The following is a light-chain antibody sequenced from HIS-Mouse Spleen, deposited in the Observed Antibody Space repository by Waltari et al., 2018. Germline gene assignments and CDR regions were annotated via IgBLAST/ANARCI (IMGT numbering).Light chain of an antibody. CDR2: EDS. V-gene: IGLV3-10*01. CDR3: YSTDSSGNHRV. CDR1: ALPTTY. J-gene: IGLJ2*01. Sequence: SYELTQPPSVSVSPGQTARITCSGDALPTTYDYWYQQNSGQAPVLVIYEDSKRPSGIPERFSGSSSGTMATLTISGAQVEDEADYYCYSTDSSGNHRVFGGGTKLTVL.